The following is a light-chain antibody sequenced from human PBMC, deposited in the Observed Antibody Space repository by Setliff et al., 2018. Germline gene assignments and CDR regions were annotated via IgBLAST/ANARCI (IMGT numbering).Light chain of an antibody. CDR1: HDISSY. Sequence: DIQLNQSPSFLSASVGDRVTITCRASHDISSYLGWYQQKLGKAPRLLIYAASTLQSGVPSRFSGSGSGTKFTLTISSLQPEDVAIYYCQQLYTYPRTFGPGTKVDIK. CDR2: AAS. J-gene: IGKJ3*01. CDR3: QQLYTYPRT. V-gene: IGKV1-9*01.